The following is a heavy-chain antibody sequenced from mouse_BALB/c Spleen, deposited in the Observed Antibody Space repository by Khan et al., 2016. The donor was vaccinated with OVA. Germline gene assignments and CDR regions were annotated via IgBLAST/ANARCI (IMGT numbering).Heavy chain of an antibody. Sequence: EVQLQESGPGLVKPSQSLSLTCTVTGYSITSGYGWYWLRQFPGNKLEWMGYISYSGSTNYNPSLKSRISITRDTSKNQFFLQLNSVTTEDTATYYCDRTARIKYWGQGTTLTVSS. V-gene: IGHV3-1*02. CDR3: DRTARIKY. D-gene: IGHD1-2*01. CDR2: ISYSGST. CDR1: GYSITSGYG. J-gene: IGHJ2*01.